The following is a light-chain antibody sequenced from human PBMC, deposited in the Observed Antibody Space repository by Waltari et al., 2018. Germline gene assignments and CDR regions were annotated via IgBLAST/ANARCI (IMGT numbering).Light chain of an antibody. Sequence: QSALTQPASVSGSPGQSLTISCTGTSTDVGYFKHLSWFQHHPDSAPKLLIYAVTDRPSGVSSRFSGSKSVNTASLTISGLQAEDEADYYCSSYTGRGTVIFGGGTKLTVL. CDR2: AVT. V-gene: IGLV2-14*01. J-gene: IGLJ2*01. CDR1: STDVGYFKH. CDR3: SSYTGRGTVI.